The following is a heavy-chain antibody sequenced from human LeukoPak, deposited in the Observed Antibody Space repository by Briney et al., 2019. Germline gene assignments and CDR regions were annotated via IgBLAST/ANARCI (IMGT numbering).Heavy chain of an antibody. CDR1: GFTFSGSA. CDR3: TRHGTTGDY. Sequence: PGGSLRLSCAASGFTFSGSAMHWVRQASGKGLEWVGRIRSKANSYATAYAASVKGRFTISRDDSKNTAYLQMNSLETEDTAVYYCTRHGTTGDYWGQGTLVTVSS. D-gene: IGHD4-17*01. V-gene: IGHV3-73*01. J-gene: IGHJ4*02. CDR2: IRSKANSYAT.